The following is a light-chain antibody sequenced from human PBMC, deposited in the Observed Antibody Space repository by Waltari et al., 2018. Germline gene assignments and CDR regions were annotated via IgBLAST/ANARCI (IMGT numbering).Light chain of an antibody. Sequence: QSALTQPASVSGSPGQSITTSCTGTSSDVGGYNYASWYQQHPGKAPKLMIYEVSNRPSGVSNRFSGSKSGNTASLTISGLQAEDEADYYCSSYTSSSTPVVFGGGTKLTVL. CDR3: SSYTSSSTPVV. CDR1: SSDVGGYNY. J-gene: IGLJ2*01. V-gene: IGLV2-14*01. CDR2: EVS.